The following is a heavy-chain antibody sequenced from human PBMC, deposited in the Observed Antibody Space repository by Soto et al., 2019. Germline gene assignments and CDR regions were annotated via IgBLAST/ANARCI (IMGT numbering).Heavy chain of an antibody. CDR2: ISGSGGST. J-gene: IGHJ6*03. V-gene: IGHV3-23*01. CDR1: GFTFSSYA. D-gene: IGHD6-19*01. CDR3: GRRFAYSSGWYMDV. Sequence: GSLRLSCAASGFTFSSYAMSWVRQAPGKGLEWVSAISGSGGSTYYADSVKGRFTISRDNSKNTLYLQMNGLRAEDTAVYYCGRRFAYSSGWYMDVWGKGTTVTVSS.